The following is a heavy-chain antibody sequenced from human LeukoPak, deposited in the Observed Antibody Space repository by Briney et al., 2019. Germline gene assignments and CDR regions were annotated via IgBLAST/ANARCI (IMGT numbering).Heavy chain of an antibody. V-gene: IGHV4-34*01. J-gene: IGHJ4*02. CDR2: INHSGST. CDR1: GGSFSGYY. CDR3: ARHRRIDYYDSSGPFDY. Sequence: SETLSLTCAVYGGSFSGYYWSWIRQPPGKGLEWIGEINHSGSTNYNPSLKSRVTISVDTSKNQFSLKLSSVTAADTAVYYCARHRRIDYYDSSGPFDYWGQGTLVTVSS. D-gene: IGHD3-22*01.